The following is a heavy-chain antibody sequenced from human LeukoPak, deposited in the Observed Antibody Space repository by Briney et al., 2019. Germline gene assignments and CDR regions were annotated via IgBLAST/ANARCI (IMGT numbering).Heavy chain of an antibody. J-gene: IGHJ2*01. CDR1: GGSISSYY. CDR2: IYYSGST. D-gene: IGHD4-17*01. V-gene: IGHV4-59*08. Sequence: PSETLSLTCTVSGGSISSYYWSWIRQPPGKGLEWIGYIYYSGSTNYNPSLKSRVTISADTSKNQFSLKLSSVTAADTAVYYCARSGGSTVTTRYFDLWGRGTLVTVSS. CDR3: ARSGGSTVTTRYFDL.